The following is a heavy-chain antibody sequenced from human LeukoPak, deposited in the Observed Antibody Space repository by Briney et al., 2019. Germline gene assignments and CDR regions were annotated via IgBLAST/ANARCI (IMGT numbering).Heavy chain of an antibody. CDR1: GGSFSGYY. CDR2: INHSGST. CDR3: ARSDSRGYHYVY. V-gene: IGHV4-34*01. Sequence: SETLSLTCAVYGGSFSGYYWSWIRQPPGKGLEWIGEINHSGSTNYNPSLKSRVTISVDTSKNQLSLKLNSVTAADTAVYYCARSDSRGYHYVYWGQGTLVTVSS. D-gene: IGHD3-22*01. J-gene: IGHJ4*02.